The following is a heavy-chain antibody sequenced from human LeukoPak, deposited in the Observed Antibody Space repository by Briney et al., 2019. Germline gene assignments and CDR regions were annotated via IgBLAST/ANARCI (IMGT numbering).Heavy chain of an antibody. Sequence: PGGSLRLSCAASGFTFSTNTMNWVRQAPGKGLEWVSSISSSSTYIYHADSVKGRFTISRDNAKKSLYLQMNSLRDEDTAVYHCARGSRDCSNGVCYAFDIWGQGTVVTVSS. V-gene: IGHV3-21*01. J-gene: IGHJ3*02. CDR3: ARGSRDCSNGVCYAFDI. D-gene: IGHD2-8*01. CDR2: ISSSSTYI. CDR1: GFTFSTNT.